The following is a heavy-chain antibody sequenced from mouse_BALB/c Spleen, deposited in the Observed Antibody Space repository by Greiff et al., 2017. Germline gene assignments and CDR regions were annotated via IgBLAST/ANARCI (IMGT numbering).Heavy chain of an antibody. CDR2: IRNKANGYTT. CDR3: ARRQGGYAMDY. CDR1: GFTFTDYY. J-gene: IGHJ4*01. Sequence: EVMLVESGGGLVQPGGSLRLSCATSGFTFTDYYMSWVRQPPGKALEWLGFIRNKANGYTTEYSASVKGRFTISRDNSQSILYLQMNTLRAEDSATYYCARRQGGYAMDYWGQGTSVTVSS. V-gene: IGHV7-3*02. D-gene: IGHD6-1*01.